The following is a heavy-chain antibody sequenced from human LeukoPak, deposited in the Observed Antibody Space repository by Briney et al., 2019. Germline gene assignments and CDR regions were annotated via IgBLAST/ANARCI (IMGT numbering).Heavy chain of an antibody. V-gene: IGHV3-23*01. CDR1: GFTFSSYA. D-gene: IGHD1-26*01. Sequence: GGSLRLSCAASGFTFSSYAMTWVRKAPGKGLEWVSAISGSGGSTYYADSVKGRFTISRDNSKNTLYLQMNSLRAEDTAVYYCAKAGSGSYYRRGDYWGQGTLVTVSS. J-gene: IGHJ4*02. CDR2: ISGSGGST. CDR3: AKAGSGSYYRRGDY.